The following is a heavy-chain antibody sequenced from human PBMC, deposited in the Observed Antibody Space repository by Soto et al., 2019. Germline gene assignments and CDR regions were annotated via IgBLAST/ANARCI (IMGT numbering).Heavy chain of an antibody. V-gene: IGHV4-34*01. CDR1: GGSFSGYY. CDR3: ATKRRRDYDILTGYYFDY. Sequence: SETLSLTCAVCGGSFSGYYWSWIRQPPGKXLEWIGEINHSGSTNYNPSLKSRVTISVDTSKNQFSLKLSSVTAADTAVYYCATKRRRDYDILTGYYFDYWGQGTLVTVSS. CDR2: INHSGST. J-gene: IGHJ4*02. D-gene: IGHD3-9*01.